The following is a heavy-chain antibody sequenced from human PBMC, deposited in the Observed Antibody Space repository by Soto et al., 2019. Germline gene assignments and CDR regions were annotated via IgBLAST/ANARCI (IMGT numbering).Heavy chain of an antibody. D-gene: IGHD5-12*01. CDR3: AKDGYSGYGLVDY. Sequence: QVQLVESGGGVVQPGRSLRLSCAASGFTFSSYGMHWVRQAPGKGLEWVAVISYDGSNKYYADSVKGRFTISRDNSKNTQYLQMNSLRAEDTAVYYCAKDGYSGYGLVDYWGQGTLVTVSS. J-gene: IGHJ4*02. CDR1: GFTFSSYG. CDR2: ISYDGSNK. V-gene: IGHV3-30*18.